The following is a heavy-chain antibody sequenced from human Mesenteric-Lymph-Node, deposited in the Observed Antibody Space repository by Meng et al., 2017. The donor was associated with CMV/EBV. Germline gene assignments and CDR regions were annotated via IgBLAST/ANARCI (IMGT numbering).Heavy chain of an antibody. CDR1: GDSISSDY. V-gene: IGHV4-59*01. CDR2: VYYRGTT. CDR3: ARDWSPQGYYYYYGMDV. J-gene: IGHJ6*02. Sequence: SETLSLTCTVSGDSISSDYWSWIRQTPGKGLEWIGNVYYRGTTNYNPSLRSRVTLSVDTSKNHFSLKLNSVTAADTAVYYCARDWSPQGYYYYYGMDVWGQGTTVTVSS.